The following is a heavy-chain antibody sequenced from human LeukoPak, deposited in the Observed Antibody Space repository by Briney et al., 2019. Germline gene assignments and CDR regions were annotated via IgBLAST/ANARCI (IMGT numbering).Heavy chain of an antibody. CDR3: ARYHLDWYYSNLNGGYFDY. J-gene: IGHJ4*02. Sequence: PGGSLRLSCAASGFTFSSYGMHWVRQAPGKGLEWVAFIRYDGSNKYYADSVKGRFTISRDNSKNTLYLQMNSLRAEDTAVYYCARYHLDWYYSNLNGGYFDYWGQGTLVTVSS. D-gene: IGHD3/OR15-3a*01. CDR2: IRYDGSNK. CDR1: GFTFSSYG. V-gene: IGHV3-30*02.